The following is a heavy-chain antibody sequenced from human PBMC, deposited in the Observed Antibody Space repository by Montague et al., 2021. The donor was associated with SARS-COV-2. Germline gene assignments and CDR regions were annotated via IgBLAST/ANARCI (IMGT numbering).Heavy chain of an antibody. J-gene: IGHJ3*02. Sequence: SETLSLTCTVSGVSIMNYYWSWIRQSPGKGLEWIGYIYFSGNTSYNPSLKSRATISRDTSKNQFSLKVRSVTAADTAVYYCARETMTADAFDIWGQGTMVTVSS. CDR3: ARETMTADAFDI. V-gene: IGHV4-59*01. CDR1: GVSIMNYY. CDR2: IYFSGNT. D-gene: IGHD1-14*01.